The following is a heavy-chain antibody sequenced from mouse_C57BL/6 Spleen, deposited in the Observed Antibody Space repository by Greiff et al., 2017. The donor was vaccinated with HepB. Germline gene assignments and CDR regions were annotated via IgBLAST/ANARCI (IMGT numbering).Heavy chain of an antibody. D-gene: IGHD1-1*01. Sequence: VQLQQSGTELVKPGASVKLSCKASGYTFTSYWMHWVKQRPGQGLEWIGNINPSNGGTNYNEKFKSKATLTVDKSSSTAYMQLSSLTSEDSAVYYCARITTVVGYYYAMDYWGHRTSVTVSS. V-gene: IGHV1-53*01. CDR1: GYTFTSYW. J-gene: IGHJ4*01. CDR2: INPSNGGT. CDR3: ARITTVVGYYYAMDY.